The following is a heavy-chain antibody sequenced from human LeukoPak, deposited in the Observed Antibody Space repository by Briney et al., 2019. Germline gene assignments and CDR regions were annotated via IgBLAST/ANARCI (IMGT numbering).Heavy chain of an antibody. CDR3: SRCQYNSSPDY. D-gene: IGHD6-13*01. CDR1: GFTFSDYS. CDR2: ISDSSSYT. J-gene: IGHJ4*02. V-gene: IGHV3-11*03. Sequence: GGSLRLSCAASGFTFSDYSMSWIRQAPGKGLEWISYISDSSSYTSYADSVEGRFTISRDNAKNSLYLQMNSLRADDTAVYFCSRCQYNSSPDYWGQGTLVTVSS.